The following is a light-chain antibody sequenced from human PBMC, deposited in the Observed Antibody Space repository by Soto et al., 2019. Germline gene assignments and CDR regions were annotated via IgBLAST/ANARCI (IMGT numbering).Light chain of an antibody. V-gene: IGKV3-20*01. J-gene: IGKJ1*01. CDR3: QQYGNSPQT. CDR1: QSVRNNY. CDR2: GAS. Sequence: IVLTQSPDTLSLSPGERVTLSCRASQSVRNNYLAWYQQKPGQAPRLLIYGASSRATGIPNRFSGSGSGTDFTLTISRLEPEDFAVYYCQQYGNSPQTFGQGTKVDIK.